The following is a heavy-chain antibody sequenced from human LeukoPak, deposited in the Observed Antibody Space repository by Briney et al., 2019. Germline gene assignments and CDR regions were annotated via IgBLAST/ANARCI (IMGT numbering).Heavy chain of an antibody. CDR3: ARYVLLWFGEDNYFDY. D-gene: IGHD3-10*01. CDR2: ISYDGRVT. J-gene: IGHJ4*02. V-gene: IGHV3-30*14. CDR1: GFTFSSYP. Sequence: PGRSLRLSCAASGFTFSSYPMHWVRQAPGKGLEWVAVISYDGRVTIHADSVKGRFTISRDNSKNTLYLQMNSLRAEDTAVYYCARYVLLWFGEDNYFDYWGQGTLVTVSS.